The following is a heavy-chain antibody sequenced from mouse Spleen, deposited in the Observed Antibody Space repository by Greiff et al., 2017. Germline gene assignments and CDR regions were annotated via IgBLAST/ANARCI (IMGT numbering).Heavy chain of an antibody. CDR3: TGYYDGSYPYYFDY. J-gene: IGHJ2*01. CDR2: IRLKSDNYAT. D-gene: IGHD1-1*01. Sequence: EVKVEESGGGLVQPGGSMKLSCVASGFTFSNYWMNWVRQSPEKGLEWVAQIRLKSDNYATHYAESVKGRFTISRDDSKSSVYLQMNNLRAEDTGIYYCTGYYDGSYPYYFDYWGQGTTLTVSS. CDR1: GFTFSNYW. V-gene: IGHV6-3*01.